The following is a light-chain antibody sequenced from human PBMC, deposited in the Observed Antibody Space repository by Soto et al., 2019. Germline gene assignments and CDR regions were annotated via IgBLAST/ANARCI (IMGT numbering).Light chain of an antibody. Sequence: EIVLTQSPATLSLSPRERATLSCRASQTVGSYLAWFRQTPGQAPRLLIYDTSIRATGIPARFSGSGSGTDFTLTISRLEPEDFAVYYCQQYASSPRTFGQGTKVDI. J-gene: IGKJ1*01. CDR2: DTS. CDR1: QTVGSY. V-gene: IGKV3-20*01. CDR3: QQYASSPRT.